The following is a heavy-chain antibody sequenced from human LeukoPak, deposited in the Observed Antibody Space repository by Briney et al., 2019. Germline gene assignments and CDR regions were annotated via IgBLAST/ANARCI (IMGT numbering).Heavy chain of an antibody. Sequence: GGSLRLSCAASGFTFSSYTITWVRQAPGKGLEWVSAISGSGGRTYYADSVKGRFTISRDNSKNTLYLQMNNLRAEDTAVYYCSKGYNWNSEYRGATHYWGQGTLVTVSS. J-gene: IGHJ4*02. CDR2: ISGSGGRT. D-gene: IGHD1-7*01. V-gene: IGHV3-23*01. CDR1: GFTFSSYT. CDR3: SKGYNWNSEYRGATHY.